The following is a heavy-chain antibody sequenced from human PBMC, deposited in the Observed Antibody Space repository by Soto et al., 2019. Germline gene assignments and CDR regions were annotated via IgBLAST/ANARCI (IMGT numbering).Heavy chain of an antibody. CDR2: INGDGSGT. CDR1: GFTFTDYW. J-gene: IGHJ5*02. CDR3: RAAIHTSASAAGYTYFDP. V-gene: IGHV3-74*01. Sequence: EVQLVQSGGGLVQPGGSLRLSCAASGFTFTDYWMHWVRQAPGKGLVCVSRINGDGSGTDYADSVKGRFTISRDNARNTLYMQMNNLRAEDTAVYCVRAAIHTSASAAGYTYFDPWGQGTLVAVSS. D-gene: IGHD3-16*02.